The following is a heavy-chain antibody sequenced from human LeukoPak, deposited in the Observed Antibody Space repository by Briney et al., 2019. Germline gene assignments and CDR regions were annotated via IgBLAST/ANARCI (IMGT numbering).Heavy chain of an antibody. CDR3: ARSDLLVQGSDY. Sequence: GASVKVSCKASGYTFTGYFMHWVRQAPGQGLEWMGWINPNSGGTNYAQKFQGRVTMTRDTSISTAYMELSRLRSDDTAVYYCARSDLLVQGSDYWGQGTLVTVSS. CDR2: INPNSGGT. V-gene: IGHV1-2*02. D-gene: IGHD2-15*01. CDR1: GYTFTGYF. J-gene: IGHJ4*02.